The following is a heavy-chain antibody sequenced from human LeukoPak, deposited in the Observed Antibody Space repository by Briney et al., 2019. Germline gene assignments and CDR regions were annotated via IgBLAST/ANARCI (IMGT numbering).Heavy chain of an antibody. J-gene: IGHJ3*02. CDR1: GGTFSSYA. D-gene: IGHD3-22*01. V-gene: IGHV1-69*04. CDR3: ASEGPYYYDSSGNMDI. CDR2: IIPILGIA. Sequence: PGASVKVSCKASGGTFSSYAISWVRQAPGQGLEWMGRIIPILGIANYAQKFQGRVTITADKSTNTAYMELSSLRSEDTAVYYCASEGPYYYDSSGNMDIWGQGTMVTVSS.